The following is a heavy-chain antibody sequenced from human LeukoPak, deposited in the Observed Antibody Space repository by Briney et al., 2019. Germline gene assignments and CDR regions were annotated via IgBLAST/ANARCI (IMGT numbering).Heavy chain of an antibody. CDR1: GYSFTSYW. Sequence: GESLKISCKGSGYSFTSYWMGWVRQMPGKGLEWIGVIYPGASDTRYSPSIQRQVTMSADKSISTAYLQWSSLKASDTAMYYCGRFQRGYSSSWEDYWGQGTLVTVSS. J-gene: IGHJ4*02. D-gene: IGHD6-13*01. V-gene: IGHV5-51*01. CDR2: IYPGASDT. CDR3: GRFQRGYSSSWEDY.